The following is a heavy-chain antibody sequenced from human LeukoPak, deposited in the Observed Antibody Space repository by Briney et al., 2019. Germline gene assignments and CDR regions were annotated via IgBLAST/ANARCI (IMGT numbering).Heavy chain of an antibody. Sequence: ASVKVSCKASGYTFTGYYMHWVRQAPGQGLEWMGWINPNSGGTNYAQKFRGRVTMTRDTSISTAYMELSRLRSDDTAVYYCARPTYDILTGYHDAFDIWGQGTMVTVSS. CDR1: GYTFTGYY. CDR2: INPNSGGT. D-gene: IGHD3-9*01. CDR3: ARPTYDILTGYHDAFDI. V-gene: IGHV1-2*02. J-gene: IGHJ3*02.